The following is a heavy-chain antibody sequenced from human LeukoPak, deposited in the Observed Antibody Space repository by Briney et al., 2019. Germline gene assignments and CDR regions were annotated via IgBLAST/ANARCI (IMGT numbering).Heavy chain of an antibody. J-gene: IGHJ4*02. CDR3: AKGGSNNWSFDN. V-gene: IGHV3-30-3*01. CDR1: GFTFSNYP. Sequence: GGSLRLSCAASGFTFSNYPMHWVRQAPGKGLQWVALISYDGSDKYYADSVKGRFTISRDNSKNTLYLQMNSLRPEDTAVYYCAKGGSNNWSFDNWGQGTLVTVSS. CDR2: ISYDGSDK. D-gene: IGHD1-1*01.